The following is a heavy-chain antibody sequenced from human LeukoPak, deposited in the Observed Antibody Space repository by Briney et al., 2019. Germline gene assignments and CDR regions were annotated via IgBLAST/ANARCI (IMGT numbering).Heavy chain of an antibody. CDR1: GGTFSSYA. CDR2: IIPVFGTA. D-gene: IGHD3-3*01. Sequence: SVKVSCKASGGTFSSYAISWVRQAPGQGLEWMGGIIPVFGTANYAQKFQGRVTITTDESTSTAYMELSSLRSEDTAVYYCARDLYYDFWSGQDWFDPWGQGTLVTVSS. J-gene: IGHJ5*02. V-gene: IGHV1-69*05. CDR3: ARDLYYDFWSGQDWFDP.